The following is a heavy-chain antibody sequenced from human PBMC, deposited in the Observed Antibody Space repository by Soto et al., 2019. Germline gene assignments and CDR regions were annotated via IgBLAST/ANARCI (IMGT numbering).Heavy chain of an antibody. J-gene: IGHJ5*02. CDR3: ARAFGCGFWSGSPASAGTWFDP. D-gene: IGHD3-3*01. Sequence: ASVKVSCKASVYTFTIFYIHWVRQAPGQGLEWMGIINPSGGSTNYAQKVQGRVTMTRDTSTSTVYMELNSLRSEDTAVYYCARAFGCGFWSGSPASAGTWFDPWGQGTLVTVS. V-gene: IGHV1-46*01. CDR2: INPSGGST. CDR1: VYTFTIFY.